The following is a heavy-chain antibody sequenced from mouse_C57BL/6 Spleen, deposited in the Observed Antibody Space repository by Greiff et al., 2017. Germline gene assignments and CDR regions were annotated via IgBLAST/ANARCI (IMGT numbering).Heavy chain of an antibody. CDR3: ARGGYYSNSNFDY. D-gene: IGHD2-5*01. J-gene: IGHJ2*01. CDR2: ISDGGSYT. Sequence: EVMLVESGGGLVKPGGSLKLSCAASGFTFSSYAMSWVRQTPEKRLEWVATISDGGSYTYYPDNVKGRFTISRDNAKNNLYLQMSHLKSEDTAMYYCARGGYYSNSNFDYWGQGTTLTVSS. CDR1: GFTFSSYA. V-gene: IGHV5-4*03.